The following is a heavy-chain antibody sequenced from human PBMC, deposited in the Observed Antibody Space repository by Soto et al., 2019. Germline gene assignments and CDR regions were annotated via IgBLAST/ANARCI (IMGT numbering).Heavy chain of an antibody. V-gene: IGHV4-39*01. J-gene: IGHJ4*02. Sequence: SETLSLTCNASGGSITSSGSAWGWIRQSPGKGLEWIGTIDYSGNIYYIPSLKSRITISVDTSKNQISLKLSSVTAADTAVYCARHIHNRGFEYYFDSWGQGTLVTVSS. D-gene: IGHD1-1*01. CDR2: IDYSGNI. CDR3: ARHIHNRGFEYYFDS. CDR1: GGSITSSGSA.